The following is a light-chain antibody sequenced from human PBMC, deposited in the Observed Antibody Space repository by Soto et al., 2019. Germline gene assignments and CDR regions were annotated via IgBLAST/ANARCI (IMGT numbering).Light chain of an antibody. CDR3: CSYAGRSNVV. V-gene: IGLV2-23*02. CDR2: EVN. CDR1: SGDVGTYNL. J-gene: IGLJ2*01. Sequence: QSALTQPAFVSGSPGQSITISCTGTSGDVGTYNLVSWYQQHPGRAPKLIIFEVNKRPSGVSNRLSGSKSGNTASLAISGLQADDEADYHCCSYAGRSNVVCGGGTKVTVL.